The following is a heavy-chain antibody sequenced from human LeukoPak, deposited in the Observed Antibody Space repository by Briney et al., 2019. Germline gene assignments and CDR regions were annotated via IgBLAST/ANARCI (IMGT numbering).Heavy chain of an antibody. Sequence: GASVKVSCRASGYTFTSYGIGWVRQAPGQGLEWMGWISAYNGNTNYAQKLQGRVTMTTDTSTSTAYMELRSLRSDDTAVYYCARDIVVVPAAIWADYYYYGMDVWGQGTTVTVSS. V-gene: IGHV1-18*01. CDR2: ISAYNGNT. J-gene: IGHJ6*02. CDR1: GYTFTSYG. CDR3: ARDIVVVPAAIWADYYYYGMDV. D-gene: IGHD2-2*01.